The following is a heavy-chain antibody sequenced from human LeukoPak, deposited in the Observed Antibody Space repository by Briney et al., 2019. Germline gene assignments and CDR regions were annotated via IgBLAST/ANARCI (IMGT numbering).Heavy chain of an antibody. CDR2: IIPIFGTA. J-gene: IGHJ4*02. CDR3: ARADSSGYHWIPY. V-gene: IGHV1-69*05. Sequence: SVKVSCKASGGTFSSYAISWVRQAPGQGLEWMGGIIPIFGTADYAQKFQGRVTITTDKSRSTAYMELSSLRSEDTAVYYCARADSSGYHWIPYWGQGTLVTVCS. CDR1: GGTFSSYA. D-gene: IGHD3-22*01.